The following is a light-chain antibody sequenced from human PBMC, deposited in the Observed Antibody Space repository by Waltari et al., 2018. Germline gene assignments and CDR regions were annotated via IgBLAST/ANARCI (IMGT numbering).Light chain of an antibody. CDR2: MAS. Sequence: DIQMTQSPSTLSASVGDRVTLSCRASQSVGTCLAWYQQKPGKAPKLLIYMASSLDSGVPSRFSGSGSGTDFTLTSSSLQPDDFATYACQQYRSLSAFGQGTKV. CDR1: QSVGTC. CDR3: QQYRSLSA. J-gene: IGKJ2*01. V-gene: IGKV1-5*03.